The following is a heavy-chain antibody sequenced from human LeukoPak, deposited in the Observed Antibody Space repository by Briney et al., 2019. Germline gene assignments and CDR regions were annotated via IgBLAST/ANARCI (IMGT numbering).Heavy chain of an antibody. CDR3: ARGDYDYDSRRFDY. Sequence: PSETLSLTCTVSGGSISSYYWSWIRQPAGKGLEWIGRIYTSGSTNYNPSLKSRVTMSVDTSKNQFSLKLSSVTAADTAVYYCARGDYDYDSRRFDYWGQGTLVTVSS. J-gene: IGHJ4*02. CDR1: GGSISSYY. D-gene: IGHD3-22*01. CDR2: IYTSGST. V-gene: IGHV4-4*07.